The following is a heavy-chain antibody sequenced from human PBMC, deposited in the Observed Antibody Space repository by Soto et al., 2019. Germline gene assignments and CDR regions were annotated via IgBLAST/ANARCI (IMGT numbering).Heavy chain of an antibody. Sequence: GGSLRLSCAASGFTFSCYGMHWVRQAPGKGLEWVAVISYDGSNKYYADSVKGRFTISRDNSKNTLYLQMNSLRAEDTAVYYCAKESGSLGFDPWGQGTLVTVSS. V-gene: IGHV3-30*18. CDR1: GFTFSCYG. D-gene: IGHD3-3*01. J-gene: IGHJ5*02. CDR3: AKESGSLGFDP. CDR2: ISYDGSNK.